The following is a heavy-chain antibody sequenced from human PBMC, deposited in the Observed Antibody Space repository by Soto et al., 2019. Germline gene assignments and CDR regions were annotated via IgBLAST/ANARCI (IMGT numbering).Heavy chain of an antibody. CDR3: ARSTGSGFRPGTHRFNWFDP. CDR2: IIPIFRTP. V-gene: IGHV1-69*01. Sequence: QVQLVQSGAEVKQPGSSVKVSCQASGVTFSSFAISWVRQAPGQGLEWMGGIIPIFRTPNYAQNFQARVTITADESKSSVYMELSRLRSEDTAVYYCARSTGSGFRPGTHRFNWFDPWGQGTLVTVSS. D-gene: IGHD5-12*01. CDR1: GVTFSSFA. J-gene: IGHJ5*02.